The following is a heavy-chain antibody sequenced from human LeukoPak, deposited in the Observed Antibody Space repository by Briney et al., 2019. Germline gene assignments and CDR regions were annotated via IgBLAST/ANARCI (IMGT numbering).Heavy chain of an antibody. D-gene: IGHD2-2*01. CDR2: INPNSGSI. Sequence: ASVKVSCKATGYTFTGYYINWVRQAAGKGLEWMGHINPNSGSILYAQKLQGRITMTRDTSISTAYMELSRLTSDDTAVYYCTRKSTGRATSEFDYWGQGTLVTVSS. J-gene: IGHJ4*02. V-gene: IGHV1-2*06. CDR3: TRKSTGRATSEFDY. CDR1: GYTFTGYY.